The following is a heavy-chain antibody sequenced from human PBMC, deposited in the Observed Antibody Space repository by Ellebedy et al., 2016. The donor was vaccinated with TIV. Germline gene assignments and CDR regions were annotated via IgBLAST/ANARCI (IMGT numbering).Heavy chain of an antibody. CDR2: ISGNGGST. D-gene: IGHD5-24*01. J-gene: IGHJ4*02. V-gene: IGHV3-64D*09. CDR1: GFTFSTYA. Sequence: GESLKISCSGSGFTFSTYAMHWVRQAPGKGLEYVSAISGNGGSTYYADSVKGRFTISRDNSQNSLYLQMSSLRAEDTAVYYCARKSDTILFAGGDCWGQGTLVTVSS. CDR3: ARKSDTILFAGGDC.